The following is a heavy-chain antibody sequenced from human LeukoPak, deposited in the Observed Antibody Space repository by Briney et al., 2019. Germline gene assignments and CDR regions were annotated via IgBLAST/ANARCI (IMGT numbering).Heavy chain of an antibody. CDR1: GGSISSSSYY. V-gene: IGHV4-39*07. CDR3: ARDLSRGFDP. Sequence: SETLSLTCTVSGGSISSSSYYWGWIRQPPGKGLEWIGSIYYSGSTYCNPSLKSRVTISVDTSKNQFSLKLSSVTAADTAVYYCARDLSRGFDPWGQGTLVTVSS. CDR2: IYYSGST. D-gene: IGHD2/OR15-2a*01. J-gene: IGHJ5*02.